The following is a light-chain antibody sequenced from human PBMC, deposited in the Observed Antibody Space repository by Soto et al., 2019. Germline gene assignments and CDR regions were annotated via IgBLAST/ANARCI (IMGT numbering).Light chain of an antibody. CDR1: QSVASSY. Sequence: EIVLTQSPGTLALSPGERATLSCRASQSVASSYLAWYQQKPGQAPRLLIYGTSSRATGIPDRFSGSGSGTDFTLTIRRLEHEDFAMYYCQQYGKTFGQGTKVEIK. V-gene: IGKV3-20*01. CDR2: GTS. J-gene: IGKJ1*01. CDR3: QQYGKT.